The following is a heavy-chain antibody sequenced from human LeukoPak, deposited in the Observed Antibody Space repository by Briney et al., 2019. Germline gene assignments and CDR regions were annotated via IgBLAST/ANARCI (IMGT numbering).Heavy chain of an antibody. V-gene: IGHV3-23*01. J-gene: IGHJ4*02. D-gene: IGHD7-27*01. CDR1: GFTFSIYG. Sequence: GASLRLSCAASGFTFSIYGMSWVRHAPGKGLEWVSAISGSGGGTYYAESVKGRFTVSRDNSKNTLFLQMNSLRAEDTAIYYCAKDLRWGLDYWGQGTLVTVSS. CDR2: ISGSGGGT. CDR3: AKDLRWGLDY.